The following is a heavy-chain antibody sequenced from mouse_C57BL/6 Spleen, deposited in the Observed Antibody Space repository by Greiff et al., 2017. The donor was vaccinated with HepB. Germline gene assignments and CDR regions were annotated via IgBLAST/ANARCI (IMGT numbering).Heavy chain of an antibody. CDR2: ISSGSSTI. CDR1: GFTFSDYG. V-gene: IGHV5-17*01. Sequence: EVHLVESGGGLVKPGGSLKLSCAASGFTFSDYGMHWVRQAPEKGLEWVAYISSGSSTIYYADTVKGRFTISRDNAKNTLFLQMTSLRSEDTAMYYCARARGSPAWFAYWGQGTLVTVSA. CDR3: ARARGSPAWFAY. J-gene: IGHJ3*01.